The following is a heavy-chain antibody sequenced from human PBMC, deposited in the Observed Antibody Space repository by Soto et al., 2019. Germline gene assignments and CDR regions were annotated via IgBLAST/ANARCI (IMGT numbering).Heavy chain of an antibody. V-gene: IGHV3-30*03. Sequence: QVQLVESGGGVVQPGRSLRLSCAASGFTFSSYGMHWVRQAPGKGLEWVAVISYDGSNKYYADSVKGRFTISRDNSKNALYLQMTSLRAEDRAVYYCARDLERWEHAFDYWGQGTLVTVSS. CDR1: GFTFSSYG. CDR3: ARDLERWEHAFDY. CDR2: ISYDGSNK. J-gene: IGHJ4*02. D-gene: IGHD1-26*01.